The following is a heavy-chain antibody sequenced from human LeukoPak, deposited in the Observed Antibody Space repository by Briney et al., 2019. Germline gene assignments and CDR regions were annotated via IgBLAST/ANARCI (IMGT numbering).Heavy chain of an antibody. V-gene: IGHV4-61*02. D-gene: IGHD3-10*01. CDR3: AKAPYGSGSYPQNRYFDY. CDR2: IYTSGST. Sequence: PSETLSLTCTVSGGSISSGSYYWSWIRQPAGKGLEWIGRIYTSGSTNYNPSLKSRVTISVDTSKNQFSLKLSPVTAADTAVYYCAKAPYGSGSYPQNRYFDYWGQGTLVTVSS. J-gene: IGHJ4*02. CDR1: GGSISSGSYY.